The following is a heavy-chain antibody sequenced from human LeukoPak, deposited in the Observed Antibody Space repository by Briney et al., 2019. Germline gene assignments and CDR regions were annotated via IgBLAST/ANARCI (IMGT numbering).Heavy chain of an antibody. V-gene: IGHV1-69*01. CDR2: IIPIFGTA. CDR1: GGTFSSYA. J-gene: IGHJ3*02. Sequence: SVKVSCKASGGTFSSYAISWVRQAPGQGLEWMGGIIPIFGTANYAQKFQGRVTITADESTSTAYMELSSLGSEDTAVYFCARATVVAGYCTTTRCYKPFDIWGQGTMVTVSS. CDR3: ARATVVAGYCTTTRCYKPFDI. D-gene: IGHD2-2*02.